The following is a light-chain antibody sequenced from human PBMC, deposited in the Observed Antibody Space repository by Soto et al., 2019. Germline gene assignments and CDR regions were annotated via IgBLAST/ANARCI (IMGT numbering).Light chain of an antibody. CDR3: QHYNSYPLK. V-gene: IGKV1-5*01. CDR1: QSIGSW. Sequence: DIQITHSPSILSASVVDRVTITFLASQSIGSWVAWYQQKPGRAPNLLIYGASHLESGAPSRFSGSGSGTAFTLTISSLQPDDFATYYCQHYNSYPLKFGQGTKVDIK. J-gene: IGKJ1*01. CDR2: GAS.